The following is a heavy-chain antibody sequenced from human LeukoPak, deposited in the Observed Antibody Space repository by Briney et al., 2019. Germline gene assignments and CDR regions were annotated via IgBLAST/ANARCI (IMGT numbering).Heavy chain of an antibody. CDR3: ARRPAYSSSWYMGP. CDR2: INHSGST. V-gene: IGHV4-34*01. Sequence: PSETLSLTCAVYGGSFSGYYWSWIRQPPGKVLEWIGEINHSGSTNYNPSLKSRVTISVDTSKNQFSLKLSSVTAADTAVYYCARRPAYSSSWYMGPWGQGTLVTVSS. D-gene: IGHD6-13*01. J-gene: IGHJ5*02. CDR1: GGSFSGYY.